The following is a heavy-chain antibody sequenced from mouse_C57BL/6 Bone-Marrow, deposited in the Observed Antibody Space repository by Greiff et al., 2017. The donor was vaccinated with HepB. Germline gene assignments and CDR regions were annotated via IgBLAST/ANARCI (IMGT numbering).Heavy chain of an antibody. CDR2: IDPSDSYT. Sequence: QVQLQQPGAELVMPGASVKLSCKASGYTFTSYWMHWVKQRPGQGLEWIGEIDPSDSYTNYNQKFKGKSTLTVDKSSSTAYMQLSSLTSEDSAVYYCARRRLPTTDYFDVWGTGTTVTVSS. V-gene: IGHV1-69*01. D-gene: IGHD2-4*01. CDR1: GYTFTSYW. J-gene: IGHJ1*03. CDR3: ARRRLPTTDYFDV.